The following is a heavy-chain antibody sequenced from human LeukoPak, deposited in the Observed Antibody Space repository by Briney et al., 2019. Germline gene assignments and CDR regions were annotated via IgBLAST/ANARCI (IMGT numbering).Heavy chain of an antibody. CDR1: GFTFSNFA. Sequence: PGGSLRLSCSASGFTFSNFALHWVRQAPGMGLEWVAAISYDGSSKYYADSVKGRFTISRDNSKNTLYLQMSSLRTEDTAVYYCVRPIGSGWYPYDYWGQGSLVTVSS. D-gene: IGHD6-19*01. V-gene: IGHV3-30*14. J-gene: IGHJ4*02. CDR2: ISYDGSSK. CDR3: VRPIGSGWYPYDY.